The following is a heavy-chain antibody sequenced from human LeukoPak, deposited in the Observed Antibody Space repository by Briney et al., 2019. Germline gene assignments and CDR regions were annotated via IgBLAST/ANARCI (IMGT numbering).Heavy chain of an antibody. Sequence: SVKGRFTISRDNTKNSLFLQMNSLRVEDTAVYYCARIGESGSYYLDHWGQGTLVTASS. V-gene: IGHV3-11*03. D-gene: IGHD1-26*01. J-gene: IGHJ4*02. CDR3: ARIGESGSYYLDH.